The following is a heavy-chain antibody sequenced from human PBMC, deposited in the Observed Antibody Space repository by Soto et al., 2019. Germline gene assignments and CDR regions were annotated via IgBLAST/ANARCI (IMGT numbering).Heavy chain of an antibody. CDR1: GGSFTGYS. CDR3: ARGSSIAGLYYGMDV. V-gene: IGHV4-34*01. Sequence: SETLSLTCAVYGGSFTGYSWTWIRQPPGKGLEGIGQINHSGSTVYSTSLKSRLTISVGTSKNQFSLKLSSVTAADTAVYYCARGSSIAGLYYGMDVWGQGTTVTVSS. CDR2: INHSGST. D-gene: IGHD6-6*01. J-gene: IGHJ6*02.